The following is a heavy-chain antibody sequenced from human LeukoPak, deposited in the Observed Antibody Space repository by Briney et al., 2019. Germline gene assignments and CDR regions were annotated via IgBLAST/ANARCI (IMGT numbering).Heavy chain of an antibody. CDR1: GGSFSGYY. V-gene: IGHV4-34*01. Sequence: SETLSLTCAVYGGSFSGYYWGWIRQPPGRGLEWIGEINHSGSTNYNPSLKSRVTISVDTSKNQFSLKLSSVTAADTAVYYCARARKYCSSTSCYAGKIDYWGQGTLVTVSS. CDR2: INHSGST. J-gene: IGHJ4*02. D-gene: IGHD2-2*01. CDR3: ARARKYCSSTSCYAGKIDY.